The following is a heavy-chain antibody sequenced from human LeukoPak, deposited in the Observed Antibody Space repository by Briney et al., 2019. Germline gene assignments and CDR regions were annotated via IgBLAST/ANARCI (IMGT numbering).Heavy chain of an antibody. V-gene: IGHV4-4*07. J-gene: IGHJ4*02. D-gene: IGHD7-27*01. CDR3: ARRRSEANWGFIDY. Sequence: PSETLSLTCTVSGGSISSYYWSWIRQPAGKGLEWIGRIYTSGSTNYNPSLKSRVTISVDTSKNQFSLKLSSVTAADTAVYYCARRRSEANWGFIDYWGQGTLVTVSS. CDR2: IYTSGST. CDR1: GGSISSYY.